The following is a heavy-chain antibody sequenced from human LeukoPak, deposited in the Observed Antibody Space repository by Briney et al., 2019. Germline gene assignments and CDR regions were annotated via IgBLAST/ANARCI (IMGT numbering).Heavy chain of an antibody. V-gene: IGHV3-33*05. Sequence: GGSLRLSCAASGFIFKNYGMHWARQAPGKGLEWLAFIEYNGATKDYADSVKGRSTISRDNSKNTVSLQMNSLRAEDTAVYYCARHLSGVTGYTYGRGIDYWGQGTLVTVSS. J-gene: IGHJ4*02. D-gene: IGHD5-18*01. CDR2: IEYNGATK. CDR1: GFIFKNYG. CDR3: ARHLSGVTGYTYGRGIDY.